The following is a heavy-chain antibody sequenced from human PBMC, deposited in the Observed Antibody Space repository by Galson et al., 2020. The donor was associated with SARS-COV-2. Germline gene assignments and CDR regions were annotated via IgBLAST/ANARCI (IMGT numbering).Heavy chain of an antibody. CDR1: GDSVSSNRAA. Sequence: SQTLSLTCAISGDSVSSNRAAWNWIRQSPSRGLEWLGRTYYRSKWYNDYAVSVKSRITINADTSKNQFSLQLNSVTPEDTAVYYCAARIAAAGSDAFDVWGQGTMVTVSS. D-gene: IGHD6-13*01. CDR3: AARIAAAGSDAFDV. V-gene: IGHV6-1*01. CDR2: TYYRSKWYN. J-gene: IGHJ3*01.